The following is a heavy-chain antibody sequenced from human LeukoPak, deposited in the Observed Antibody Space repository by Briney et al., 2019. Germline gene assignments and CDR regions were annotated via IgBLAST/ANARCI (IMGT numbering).Heavy chain of an antibody. CDR1: GGSFSGYY. D-gene: IGHD2-2*01. CDR2: ISYSGST. CDR3: ARTPGIVVEGWFDV. Sequence: SETLSLTCAVYGGSFSGYYWSWIRQPPGRGLEWIGTISYSGSTYYNPSLKSRVTISGDTPKNHFSLKLSSVTAADTAVYYCARTPGIVVEGWFDVWGQGTLATVSS. J-gene: IGHJ5*02. V-gene: IGHV4-34*01.